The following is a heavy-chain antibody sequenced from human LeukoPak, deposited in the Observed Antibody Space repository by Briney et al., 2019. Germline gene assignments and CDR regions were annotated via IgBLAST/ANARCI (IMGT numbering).Heavy chain of an antibody. CDR1: GYSINSGSY. D-gene: IGHD3-3*01. V-gene: IGHV4-38-2*02. Sequence: SETLSLTCSVSGYSINSGSYWGWIRQPPGKGLEWIASIHHSGSTYYNPSLKSRVTIPVDTSKNQLSLKLTSVTAADTAVYYCARAFGVVIYFDYWGQGSLVTVSS. J-gene: IGHJ4*02. CDR3: ARAFGVVIYFDY. CDR2: IHHSGST.